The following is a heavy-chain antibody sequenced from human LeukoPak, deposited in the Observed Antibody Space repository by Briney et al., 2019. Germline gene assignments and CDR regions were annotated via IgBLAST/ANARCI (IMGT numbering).Heavy chain of an antibody. CDR1: GGSISSGGYY. D-gene: IGHD3-3*01. V-gene: IGHV4-30-4*08. CDR2: IYYSGST. J-gene: IGHJ4*02. CDR3: ARHDEWFFDY. Sequence: SQTLSLTCTVSGGSISSGGYYWSWIRQPPGKGLEWIGYIYYSGSTNYNPSLKSRVTISVDTSKNQFSLKLSSVTAADTAVYYCARHDEWFFDYWGQGTLVTVSS.